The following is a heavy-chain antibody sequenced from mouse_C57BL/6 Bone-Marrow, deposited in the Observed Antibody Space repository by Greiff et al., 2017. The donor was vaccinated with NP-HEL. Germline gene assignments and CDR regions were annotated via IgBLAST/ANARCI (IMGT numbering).Heavy chain of an antibody. CDR1: GYSITSGYY. J-gene: IGHJ1*03. CDR2: ISYDGSN. Sequence: EVKLMESGPGLVKPSQSLSLTCSVTGYSITSGYYWNWLRQFPGNKLEWMGYISYDGSNNYNPSLKNRISITRDTSKNQFFLKLNSVTTEDTATYYCARRGSGYFDVWGTGTTVTVSS. CDR3: ARRGSGYFDV. V-gene: IGHV3-6*01.